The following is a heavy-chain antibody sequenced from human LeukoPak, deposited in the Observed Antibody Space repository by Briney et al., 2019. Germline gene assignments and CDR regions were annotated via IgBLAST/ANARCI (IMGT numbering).Heavy chain of an antibody. CDR2: ISSSSSYI. D-gene: IGHD3-22*01. CDR1: GFTFTMFS. CDR3: ARDRSLYYDGSAFDI. V-gene: IGHV3-21*01. J-gene: IGHJ3*02. Sequence: GGSLRLSCAASGFTFTMFSMNWLRQAPGKGLEWVSSISSSSSYIYYADSVKGRFTISRDNAKNSLYLQMNSLRAEDTAVYYCARDRSLYYDGSAFDIWGQGTMVTVSS.